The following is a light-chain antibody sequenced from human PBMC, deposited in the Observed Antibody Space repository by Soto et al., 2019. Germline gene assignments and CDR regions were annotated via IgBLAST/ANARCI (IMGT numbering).Light chain of an antibody. CDR1: TSNIGSNG. Sequence: QSVLTQPPSASGTPGQRVTISCSGSTSNIGSNGVSWYQQLPGTAPKLLIHTDNQWPSGVPDRFAGSKYSISASLAISGLQSADGSDYYGAAWDDSLKGPVFCGGTTVTVL. J-gene: IGLJ2*01. CDR3: AAWDDSLKGPV. CDR2: TDN. V-gene: IGLV1-44*01.